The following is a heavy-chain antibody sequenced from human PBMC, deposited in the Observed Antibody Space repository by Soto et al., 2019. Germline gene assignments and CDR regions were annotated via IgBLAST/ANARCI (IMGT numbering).Heavy chain of an antibody. CDR2: INPSGDIK. J-gene: IGHJ4*02. V-gene: IGHV1-46*01. D-gene: IGHD3-10*01. Sequence: GDSVQASCTASGFSFSAYFMHWVRQAPGQGLEWMGIINPSGDIKNYAQKFRGRVTITRDTSTSTVYMDLSRLRSEDTAVYYCARDRMFGDSVTMPEAGFDDWGQATLVTLSS. CDR3: ARDRMFGDSVTMPEAGFDD. CDR1: GFSFSAYF.